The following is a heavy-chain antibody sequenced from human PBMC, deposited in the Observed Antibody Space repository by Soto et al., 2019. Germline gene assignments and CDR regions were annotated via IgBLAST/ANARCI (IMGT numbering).Heavy chain of an antibody. CDR1: GCTFSSYA. CDR3: VRVGDTAMVMAGWFDL. V-gene: IGHV1-69*06. CDR2: IIPNFGTA. D-gene: IGHD5-18*01. Sequence: QVQLVQSGAEVKKPGASVKVSCKASGCTFSSYAISWVRQAPGQGLEWMGGIIPNFGTANYAQKFQGRITITADKSTSTADKERGNQRSEDTAVYYCVRVGDTAMVMAGWFDLWGQGTLVTVSS. J-gene: IGHJ5*02.